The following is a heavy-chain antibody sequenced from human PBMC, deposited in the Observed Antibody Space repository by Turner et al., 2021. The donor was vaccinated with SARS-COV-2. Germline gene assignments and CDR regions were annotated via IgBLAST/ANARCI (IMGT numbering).Heavy chain of an antibody. Sequence: LKLLESGPGLVKPSDTLSLPGTVPGGSFSSSSYYGGWIRQPPGKGLEWIGNIFYSESTYNNPSLKSRVTISVDTSKNQFSLKLSSVTAADTAVYYCARLMDSARDYYRMDVWGQGTTVTVSS. CDR3: ARLMDSARDYYRMDV. CDR1: GGSFSSSSYY. D-gene: IGHD5-18*01. J-gene: IGHJ6*02. CDR2: IFYSEST. V-gene: IGHV4-39*01.